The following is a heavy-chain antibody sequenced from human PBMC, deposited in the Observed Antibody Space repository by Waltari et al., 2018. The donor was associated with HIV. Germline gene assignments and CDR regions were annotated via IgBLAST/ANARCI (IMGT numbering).Heavy chain of an antibody. CDR2: IKYSGNT. J-gene: IGHJ4*02. V-gene: IGHV4-39*01. Sequence: GLVRPSETLSLTCTVSGGFISGSTYYWGWIRQTPERGLEWIGSIKYSGNTFYKSSLKSRATMSIDTSKNQFSLRLNSLTAADTAVYYCMRRDDCISGHCPFDYWGQGILVTVSS. D-gene: IGHD2-15*01. CDR3: MRRDDCISGHCPFDY. CDR1: GGFISGSTYY.